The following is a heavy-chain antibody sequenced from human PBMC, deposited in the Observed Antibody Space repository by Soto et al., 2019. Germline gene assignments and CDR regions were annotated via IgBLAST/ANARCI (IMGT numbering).Heavy chain of an antibody. V-gene: IGHV3-23*01. D-gene: IGHD2-15*01. CDR1: GFTFSSYA. Sequence: EVQLLESGGGLVQPGGSLRLSCAASGFTFSSYAMIWVRQAPGKGLEWVSAISGSGGSTYYADSVKGRFTISRDNSKNTLYLQMNSLRAEDTAVYYCAKDPEYCSGGSCYGFDYWGQGTLVTVSS. CDR3: AKDPEYCSGGSCYGFDY. CDR2: ISGSGGST. J-gene: IGHJ4*02.